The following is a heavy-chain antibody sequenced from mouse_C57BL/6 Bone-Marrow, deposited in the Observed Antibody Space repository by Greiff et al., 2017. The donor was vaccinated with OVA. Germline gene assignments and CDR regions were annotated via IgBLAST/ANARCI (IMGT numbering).Heavy chain of an antibody. CDR3: ASGTAWFAY. Sequence: DVMLVESGGGLVKPGGSLKLSCAASGFTFSDYGMHWVRQAPEKGLEWVAYISSGSSTIYYADTVKGRFTISRDNAKNTLFLQMTSLGSEDTAMYYCASGTAWFAYWGQGTLVTVSA. CDR2: ISSGSSTI. CDR1: GFTFSDYG. V-gene: IGHV5-17*01. D-gene: IGHD4-1*01. J-gene: IGHJ3*01.